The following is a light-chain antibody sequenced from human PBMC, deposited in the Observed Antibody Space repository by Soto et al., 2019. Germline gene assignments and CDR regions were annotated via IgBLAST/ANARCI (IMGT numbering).Light chain of an antibody. CDR1: RGIGND. Sequence: DVQMTQSPSSLSASVGDRLTITCRASRGIGNDLDWYQQKPGRATKRLIYAASSLQSGVPSRFSGSGSGTQFTLTINGLQPEDFAAYYCLQNNSYPLTVGGGTKVDSK. CDR3: LQNNSYPLT. CDR2: AAS. V-gene: IGKV1-17*01. J-gene: IGKJ4*01.